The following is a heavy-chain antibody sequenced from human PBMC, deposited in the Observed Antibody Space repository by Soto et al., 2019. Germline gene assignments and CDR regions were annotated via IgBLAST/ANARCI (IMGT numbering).Heavy chain of an antibody. Sequence: SETLSLTCTVSGSSISSGYDWGWIRQPPGKGLEWIGSITHSGGTYYKPSLKSRVSVSVDTSKNQFSLRVNSVTAADTAMYFCARVVNWNYESFDYWGQGTLVTVSS. CDR1: GSSISSGYD. D-gene: IGHD1-7*01. V-gene: IGHV4-38-2*02. J-gene: IGHJ4*02. CDR3: ARVVNWNYESFDY. CDR2: ITHSGGT.